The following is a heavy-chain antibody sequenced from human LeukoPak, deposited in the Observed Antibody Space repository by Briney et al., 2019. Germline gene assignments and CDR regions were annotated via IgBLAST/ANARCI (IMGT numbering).Heavy chain of an antibody. CDR3: ARQGPVYYYDSSGYYSN. V-gene: IGHV4-39*01. CDR1: GGSISSSSYY. Sequence: PSETLSLTCIVSGGSISSSSYYWGWIRQPPGKGLEWIGSIYYSGSTYYNPSLKSRVTISVDTSKNQFSLKLSSVTAADTAVYYCARQGPVYYYDSSGYYSNWGQGTLVTVSS. CDR2: IYYSGST. J-gene: IGHJ4*02. D-gene: IGHD3-22*01.